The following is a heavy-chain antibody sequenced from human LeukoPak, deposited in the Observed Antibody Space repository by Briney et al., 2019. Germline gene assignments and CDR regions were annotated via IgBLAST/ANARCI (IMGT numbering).Heavy chain of an antibody. CDR2: ISSSSSTI. CDR3: ARDRNILTGYYKTDY. V-gene: IGHV3-48*01. Sequence: GRSLRLSCAASGFTFSSYSMNWVRQAPGKGLEWVSYISSSSSTIYYADSVKGRFTISRDNAKNSLYLQMNSLRAEDTAVYYCARDRNILTGYYKTDYWGQGTLVTVSS. CDR1: GFTFSSYS. J-gene: IGHJ4*02. D-gene: IGHD3-9*01.